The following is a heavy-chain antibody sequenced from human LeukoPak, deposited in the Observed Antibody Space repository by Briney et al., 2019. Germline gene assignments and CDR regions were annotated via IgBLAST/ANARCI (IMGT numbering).Heavy chain of an antibody. CDR2: IYTSGST. CDR3: ARSRYDYVWGSYRPIYYYYMDV. J-gene: IGHJ6*03. D-gene: IGHD3-16*02. V-gene: IGHV4-4*07. CDR1: GGSISSYY. Sequence: SETLSLTCTVSGGSISSYYWSWIRQPAGKGLEWIGRIYTSGSTNYNPSLKSRVTMSVDTSKNQFSLKLSSVTAADTAVYYCARSRYDYVWGSYRPIYYYYMDVWGKGTTVTVSS.